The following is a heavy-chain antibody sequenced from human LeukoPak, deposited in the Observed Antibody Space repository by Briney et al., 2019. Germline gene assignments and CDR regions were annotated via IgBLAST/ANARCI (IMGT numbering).Heavy chain of an antibody. CDR3: TKDPNGDYIGAFDP. CDR1: GFTFDDYG. Sequence: GGSLRLSCAASGFTFDDYGMSWVRQAPGKGLEWVSGINWNGGSTGYADSVKGRFTISRDNAKNSLYLQMNSLRADDTAIYYCTKDPNGDYIGAFDPWGQGTLVTVSS. CDR2: INWNGGST. D-gene: IGHD4-17*01. V-gene: IGHV3-20*04. J-gene: IGHJ5*02.